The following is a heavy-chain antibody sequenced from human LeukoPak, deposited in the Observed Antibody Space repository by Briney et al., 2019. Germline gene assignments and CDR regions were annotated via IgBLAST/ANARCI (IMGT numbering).Heavy chain of an antibody. D-gene: IGHD6-25*01. Sequence: PSETLSLTCAVYGGSFSGHYWTWIRQPPGKGLEWIGEVHLDGRTNFNPSLKSRLTMSVDLSENHVSLKLTSVTAADTAVYYCAREGGFYRPLDYSGQGTLVTVSS. CDR2: VHLDGRT. CDR3: AREGGFYRPLDY. V-gene: IGHV4-34*10. CDR1: GGSFSGHY. J-gene: IGHJ4*02.